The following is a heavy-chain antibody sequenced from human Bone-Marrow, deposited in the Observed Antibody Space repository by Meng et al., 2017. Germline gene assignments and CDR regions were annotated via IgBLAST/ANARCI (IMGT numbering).Heavy chain of an antibody. CDR2: ISTSGDTT. V-gene: IGHV3-48*03. D-gene: IGHD3-16*01. CDR1: GFTFSSYA. CDR3: ARIPVKEREITTFGY. Sequence: GGSLRLSCAASGFTFSSYAMHWVRQAPGKGLEWVSYISTSGDTTFYADSVKGRFTISRDNAKNSLFLQMSSLRAEDTALYYCARIPVKEREITTFGYWGQGTLVTVSS. J-gene: IGHJ4*02.